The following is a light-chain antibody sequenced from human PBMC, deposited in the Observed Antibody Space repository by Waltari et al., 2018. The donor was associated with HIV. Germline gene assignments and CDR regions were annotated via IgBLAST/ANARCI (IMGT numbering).Light chain of an antibody. V-gene: IGKV3-11*01. CDR2: DAS. Sequence: EIVSKQAPATLSLSPGERATLSCRASQTISIYLAWYQQKPGQAPMLLIYDASKRATGIPARFSGSGSGTDFTLTISSLEPEDFAVYYCQQRSYWLTFGGGTKVEI. CDR1: QTISIY. CDR3: QQRSYWLT. J-gene: IGKJ4*01.